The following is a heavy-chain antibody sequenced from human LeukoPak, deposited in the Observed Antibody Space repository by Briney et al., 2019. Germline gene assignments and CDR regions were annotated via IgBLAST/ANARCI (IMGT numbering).Heavy chain of an antibody. CDR2: IYTSGST. V-gene: IGHV4-61*02. Sequence: SETLSLTCTVSGGSISSGSYYWSWIRQPAGKGLEWIGRIYTSGSTNYNPSLKSRVTISVDTSNNQFSLKLSSVTAADTAVYYCARERGAPYFDYWGQGTLVTVSS. CDR3: ARERGAPYFDY. J-gene: IGHJ4*02. CDR1: GGSISSGSYY.